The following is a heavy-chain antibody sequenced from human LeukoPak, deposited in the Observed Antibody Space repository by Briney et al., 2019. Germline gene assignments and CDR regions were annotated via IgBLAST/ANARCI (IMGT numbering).Heavy chain of an antibody. Sequence: GESLKISCKGSGYSFTSYCIGWVRQMPGKGLEWMGIIYPGDSDTRYSPSFQGQVTISADKSISTAYLQWSSLKASDTAMYYCARHHERHSSSWRRIFYGMDVWGQGTTVTVSS. V-gene: IGHV5-51*01. D-gene: IGHD6-13*01. CDR3: ARHHERHSSSWRRIFYGMDV. CDR2: IYPGDSDT. J-gene: IGHJ6*02. CDR1: GYSFTSYC.